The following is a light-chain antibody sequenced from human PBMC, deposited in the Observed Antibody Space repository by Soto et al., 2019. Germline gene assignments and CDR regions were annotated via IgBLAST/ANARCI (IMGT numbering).Light chain of an antibody. J-gene: IGKJ1*01. CDR2: GTS. CDR1: QSVSSTY. Sequence: EIVLTQSPDTLSLSPGERATLSCRASQSVSSTYLAWYQQRPGQAPRLLIYGTSSRATGIPDRFSGSGSETDFTLTISRLEPEDFAVYYCQEYGTSRTFGQGTKVDIK. CDR3: QEYGTSRT. V-gene: IGKV3-20*01.